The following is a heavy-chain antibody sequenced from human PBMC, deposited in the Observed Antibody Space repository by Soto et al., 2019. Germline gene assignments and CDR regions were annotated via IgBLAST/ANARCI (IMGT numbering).Heavy chain of an antibody. D-gene: IGHD6-19*01. J-gene: IGHJ4*02. Sequence: QVQLVESGGGVVQPGRSLRLSCAASGFTFSSYGMHWVRQAPGKGLEWVAVISYDGSNKYYADSVKGRFTISRDNSKNTLYLQMNSPRAEDTAVYYCAKDRYSSGWYYFDYWGQGTLVTVSS. V-gene: IGHV3-30*18. CDR1: GFTFSSYG. CDR2: ISYDGSNK. CDR3: AKDRYSSGWYYFDY.